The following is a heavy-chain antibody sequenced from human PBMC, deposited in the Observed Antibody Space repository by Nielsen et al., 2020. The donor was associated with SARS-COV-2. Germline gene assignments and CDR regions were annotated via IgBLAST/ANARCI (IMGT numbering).Heavy chain of an antibody. CDR2: VSAYNGNT. V-gene: IGHV1-18*04. J-gene: IGHJ4*02. CDR3: ATGLGSGYYNY. CDR1: GFTFSRHD. D-gene: IGHD6-25*01. Sequence: ASVKVSCKGSGFTFSRHDHGITWVRQAPGQGLEWMGWVSAYNGNTNYAQKFQGRVTMTIDTSTSTAYVELRSLRSDDTAVYYCATGLGSGYYNYWGQGSLVTVSS.